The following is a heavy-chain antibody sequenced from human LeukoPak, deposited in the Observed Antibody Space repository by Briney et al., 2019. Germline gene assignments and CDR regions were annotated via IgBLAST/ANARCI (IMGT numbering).Heavy chain of an antibody. Sequence: SETLSLTCTVSGGSISPYSWTWIRQPAGKGLEWIGRIYTSGISNYSPSLESRVTMSLDTSKNQFSLKVNSVTAADTAMYYCARDPGRGSGLWYFDLWGRGTLVTVSS. CDR1: GGSISPYS. D-gene: IGHD3-10*01. CDR3: ARDPGRGSGLWYFDL. CDR2: IYTSGIS. V-gene: IGHV4-4*07. J-gene: IGHJ2*01.